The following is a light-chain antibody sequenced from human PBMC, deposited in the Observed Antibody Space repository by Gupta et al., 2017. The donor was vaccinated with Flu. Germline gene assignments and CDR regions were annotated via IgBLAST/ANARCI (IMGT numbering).Light chain of an antibody. Sequence: GERATLSCRASQSIRSYYLAWYQQKPRQAPRLLIKGASCRATGIPGRFSGSGSGTDFTLTISRLEPEDFAVYYCQQTSNSLTFGGGTKVEIK. V-gene: IGKV3-20*01. J-gene: IGKJ4*01. CDR3: QQTSNSLT. CDR2: GAS. CDR1: QSIRSYY.